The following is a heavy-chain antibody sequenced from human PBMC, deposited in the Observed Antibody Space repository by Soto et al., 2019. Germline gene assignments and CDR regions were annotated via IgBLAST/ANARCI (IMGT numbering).Heavy chain of an antibody. CDR3: ERVPLLPNPAADF. D-gene: IGHD2-21*01. V-gene: IGHV1-18*04. Sequence: XSVKVSCTPSGYSFTTYGIIWVRQAPGQHLEWLGWISTRNGDTSYAQGFQGRVSLTRDTSTNTAYMELMNLTPDDTAVYFCERVPLLPNPAADFWGQGTLVTVSS. CDR2: ISTRNGDT. J-gene: IGHJ4*02. CDR1: GYSFTTYG.